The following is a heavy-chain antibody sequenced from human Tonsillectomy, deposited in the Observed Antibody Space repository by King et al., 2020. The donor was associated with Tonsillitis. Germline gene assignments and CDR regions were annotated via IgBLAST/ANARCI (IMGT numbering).Heavy chain of an antibody. Sequence: VQLVESGGGLVQPGGSLRLSCAASGFTFSSYAMSWVRKAPGKGLEWVSAISGSGGSTYYADSVKGRFTISRDNSKNTLYLQMNSLRAEDTAVYYCAKGSLRSSSGWALFDYWGQGTLVTVSS. D-gene: IGHD6-19*01. CDR2: ISGSGGST. CDR3: AKGSLRSSSGWALFDY. CDR1: GFTFSSYA. V-gene: IGHV3-23*04. J-gene: IGHJ4*02.